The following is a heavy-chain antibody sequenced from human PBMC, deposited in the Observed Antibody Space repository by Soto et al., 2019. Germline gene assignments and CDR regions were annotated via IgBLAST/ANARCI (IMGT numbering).Heavy chain of an antibody. Sequence: GGSLRLSCAASGFTFSSYGMHWVRQAPGKGLEWVAVIWYDGSNKYYADSVKGRFTISRDNSKNTLYLQMNSLRAEDTAVYYCARDSLIGGYYYYGMDVWGQGTTVTVSS. CDR1: GFTFSSYG. V-gene: IGHV3-33*01. J-gene: IGHJ6*02. CDR3: ARDSLIGGYYYYGMDV. D-gene: IGHD3-3*01. CDR2: IWYDGSNK.